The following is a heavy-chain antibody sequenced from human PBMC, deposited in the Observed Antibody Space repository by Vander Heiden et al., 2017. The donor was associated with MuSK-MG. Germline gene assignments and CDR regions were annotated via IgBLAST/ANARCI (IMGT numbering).Heavy chain of an antibody. CDR1: GGSISSSSYY. J-gene: IGHJ4*02. CDR3: ARRDGRLGTWSFDY. Sequence: QLQLQESGPGLLKPSETLSLTCTVSGGSISSSSYYLGWIRQPPGKGLGWIGSIYYSGSTYYNPSLKSRVTISVDTSKNQFSLKLSSVTAADTAVYYCARRDGRLGTWSFDYWGQGTLVTVSS. CDR2: IYYSGST. D-gene: IGHD7-27*01. V-gene: IGHV4-39*01.